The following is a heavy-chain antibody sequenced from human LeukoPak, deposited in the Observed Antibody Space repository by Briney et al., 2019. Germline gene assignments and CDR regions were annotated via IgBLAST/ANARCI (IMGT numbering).Heavy chain of an antibody. CDR1: GGSISSYY. D-gene: IGHD2-8*01. Sequence: SETLSLTCTVSGGSISSYYWSWIRQPPGKGLEWIGYIYYSGSTNYNPSLKSRVTISVDTSKNQFSLKLSPVTAADTAVYYCAMLQDCTSGVCFTDWGQGTLVTVSS. CDR2: IYYSGST. CDR3: AMLQDCTSGVCFTD. V-gene: IGHV4-59*01. J-gene: IGHJ4*02.